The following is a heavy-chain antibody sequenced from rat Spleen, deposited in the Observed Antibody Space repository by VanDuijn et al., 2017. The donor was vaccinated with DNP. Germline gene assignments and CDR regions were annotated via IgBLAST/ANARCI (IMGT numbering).Heavy chain of an antibody. J-gene: IGHJ2*01. Sequence: EVQLVESGGGLVQPGRSLKLSCAASEFTFSNSDVAWVRQAPTRGLEWVASISPSGANIYYRDSVRGRFTISRDIPKSTLYLQMDSLRSEDTATYYCTTDRTRRYWGQGVMVTVSS. D-gene: IGHD1-4*01. V-gene: IGHV5-19*01. CDR3: TTDRTRRY. CDR2: ISPSGANI. CDR1: EFTFSNSD.